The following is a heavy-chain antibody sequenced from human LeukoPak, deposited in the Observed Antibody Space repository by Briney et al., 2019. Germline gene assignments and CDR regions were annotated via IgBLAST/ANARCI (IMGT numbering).Heavy chain of an antibody. CDR1: GGSISSYY. D-gene: IGHD3-3*01. CDR2: IYYSGST. V-gene: IGHV4-59*01. J-gene: IGHJ4*02. CDR3: ATVNYDFWSGYYWTYYFDY. Sequence: SETLSLTCTVSGGSISSYYWSWIRQPPGKGLDWIGYIYYSGSTNYNPSLKSRVTISVDTSKNQFSLKLSSVTAADTAVYYCATVNYDFWSGYYWTYYFDYWGQGTLVTVSS.